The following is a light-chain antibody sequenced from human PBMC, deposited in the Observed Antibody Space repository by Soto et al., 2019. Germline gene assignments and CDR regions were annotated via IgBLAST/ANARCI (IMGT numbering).Light chain of an antibody. Sequence: IHMTQSPSSLSASVGDRVTITSRASQRITTYLNWYQQKPGKAPKLLISTAATLQGGVPSRFSGSGSGTDFTLTITTLQPEDFATYFCQQSYSTPYTFGQGTKLEIK. CDR3: QQSYSTPYT. V-gene: IGKV1-39*01. CDR2: TAA. CDR1: QRITTY. J-gene: IGKJ2*01.